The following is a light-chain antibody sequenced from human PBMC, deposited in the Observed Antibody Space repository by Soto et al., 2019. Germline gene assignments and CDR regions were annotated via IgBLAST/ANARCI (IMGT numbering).Light chain of an antibody. CDR2: ATS. V-gene: IGKV1-39*01. Sequence: DIQMTQSPSSLSASVGDRVTITCRASQSISGYLNWFQRQPGKAPNLLIYATSSLQSGVPSRFSGSRSGTDFTLTISTLQPEDFATYYWQQRYITPYTFGQGTRLEIK. CDR3: QQRYITPYT. CDR1: QSISGY. J-gene: IGKJ2*01.